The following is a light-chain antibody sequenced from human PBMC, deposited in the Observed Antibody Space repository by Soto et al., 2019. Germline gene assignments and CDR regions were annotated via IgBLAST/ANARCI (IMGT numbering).Light chain of an antibody. CDR3: QQSHSIPLT. CDR2: AAS. CDR1: QSISNF. J-gene: IGKJ4*01. V-gene: IGKV1-39*01. Sequence: DIQMTQSPSSLSASIGDRVTITCRASQSISNFLNWYQQKPGKAPKLLIYAASSLQSGVPARFSGSGSWTDFTLTISSLQPEDFATYYCQQSHSIPLTFGGGTKVEIK.